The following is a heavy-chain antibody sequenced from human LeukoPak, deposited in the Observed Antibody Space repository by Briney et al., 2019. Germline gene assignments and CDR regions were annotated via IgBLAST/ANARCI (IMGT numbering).Heavy chain of an antibody. CDR3: AKEDYRDHTTGFDS. CDR1: GFTFSSYP. V-gene: IGHV3-23*01. D-gene: IGHD4-17*01. Sequence: GGSLRLSCAASGFTFSSYPVSWVRQAPGRGLEWVSAITSSGGTYYIPSVRGRFIVSRDNSRNTLYLQMNGLTAEDTATYYCAKEDYRDHTTGFDSWGQGTLATVSS. J-gene: IGHJ5*01. CDR2: ITSSGGT.